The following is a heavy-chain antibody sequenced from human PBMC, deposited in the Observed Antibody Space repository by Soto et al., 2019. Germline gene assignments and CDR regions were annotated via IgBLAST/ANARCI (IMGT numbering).Heavy chain of an antibody. CDR2: IYPGDSDT. J-gene: IGHJ4*02. D-gene: IGHD2-15*01. CDR1: GYSFTSYW. CDR3: AISVVAATYEFEY. Sequence: PGESLKISCKGSGYSFTSYWIGWVRQMPGKGLEWMGIIYPGDSDTRYSPSFQGQVTISADKSISTAYLQWSSLKASDTAMYYCAISVVAATYEFEYWGQGTLVTVSS. V-gene: IGHV5-51*01.